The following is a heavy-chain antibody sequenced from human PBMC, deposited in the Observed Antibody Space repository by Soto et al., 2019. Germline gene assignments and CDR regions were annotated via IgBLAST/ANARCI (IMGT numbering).Heavy chain of an antibody. CDR2: ISAHNGNT. CDR1: GYTFTSYG. J-gene: IGHJ4*02. Sequence: QVHLVQSGAEVKKPGASVKVSCKASGYTFTSYGITWVRQAPGQGLAWMGWISAHNGNTDYAQKLQGRVIVTRDTSTSTAYMELRSLISADTAVYYGARGRYGDYWGQGALVTVSS. V-gene: IGHV1-18*01. CDR3: ARGRYGDY. D-gene: IGHD1-1*01.